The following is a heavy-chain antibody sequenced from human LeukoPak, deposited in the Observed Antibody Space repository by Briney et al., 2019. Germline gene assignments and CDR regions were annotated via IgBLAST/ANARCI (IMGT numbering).Heavy chain of an antibody. Sequence: GGSLRLSCTASGFPFSDYYMSWIRQAPGKGLEWVAATSSSDSGKYHADSVRGRFTISRDNSKNTVYLQMNSLRAEDTAVYYCAELGITMIGGVWGKGTTVTISS. CDR3: AELGITMIGGV. CDR2: TSSSDSGK. D-gene: IGHD3-10*02. J-gene: IGHJ6*04. V-gene: IGHV3-11*04. CDR1: GFPFSDYY.